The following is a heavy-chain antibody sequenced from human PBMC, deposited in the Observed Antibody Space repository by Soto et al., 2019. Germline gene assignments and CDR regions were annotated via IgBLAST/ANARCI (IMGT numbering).Heavy chain of an antibody. Sequence: SETLSLTCAVYGGSFSGFYWSWIRQHPGKGLEWIGYIYYTGNTYYNPSLKGRVTISLDTSKNRFSLKLSSVTAADTAVYFCARDTKFYYGSEHGWFYPWGQGTLVTVSS. J-gene: IGHJ5*02. CDR2: IYYTGNT. D-gene: IGHD3-10*01. V-gene: IGHV4-31*11. CDR3: ARDTKFYYGSEHGWFYP. CDR1: GGSFSGFY.